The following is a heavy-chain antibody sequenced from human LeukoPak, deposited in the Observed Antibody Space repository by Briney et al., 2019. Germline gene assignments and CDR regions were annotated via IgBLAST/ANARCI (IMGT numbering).Heavy chain of an antibody. V-gene: IGHV5-51*01. Sequence: GESLKISCKASGYSFTNYWIGWVRQMPGKGLEWMGFVHPLDSDTRYSQSFQGQVTFSADKSISTAYLQWSSLKASDTAMYYCARVKWGAFRHCDYWGQGTLVTVSS. J-gene: IGHJ4*02. CDR3: ARVKWGAFRHCDY. CDR1: GYSFTNYW. D-gene: IGHD1-26*01. CDR2: VHPLDSDT.